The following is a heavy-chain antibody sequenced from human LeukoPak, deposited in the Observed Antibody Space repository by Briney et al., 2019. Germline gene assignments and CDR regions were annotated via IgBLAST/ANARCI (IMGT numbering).Heavy chain of an antibody. J-gene: IGHJ6*02. CDR2: ISGSGGST. CDR3: AKDYAAAGTEYYYYYGMDV. D-gene: IGHD6-13*01. V-gene: IGHV3-23*01. Sequence: GGSLRLSCAASGFTFSSYAMSWVRQAPGKGLEWVSAISGSGGSTYYADSVKGRFTISRDNSKNTLYLQMNSLRAEDTDVYYCAKDYAAAGTEYYYYYGMDVWGQGTSVTVSS. CDR1: GFTFSSYA.